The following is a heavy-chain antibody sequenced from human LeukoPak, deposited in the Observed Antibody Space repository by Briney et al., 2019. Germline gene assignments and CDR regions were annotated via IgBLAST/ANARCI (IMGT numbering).Heavy chain of an antibody. CDR2: ISGSGGST. CDR3: AKRIAVAGMGVDY. D-gene: IGHD6-19*01. J-gene: IGHJ4*02. CDR1: GFTFSSYA. V-gene: IGHV3-23*01. Sequence: GGSLRPSCAASGFTFSSYAMSWVRQAPGKGLEWVSVISGSGGSTYYADSVKGRFTISRDSSKNTLYLQMNSLRAEDTAVYYCAKRIAVAGMGVDYWGQGTLVTVSS.